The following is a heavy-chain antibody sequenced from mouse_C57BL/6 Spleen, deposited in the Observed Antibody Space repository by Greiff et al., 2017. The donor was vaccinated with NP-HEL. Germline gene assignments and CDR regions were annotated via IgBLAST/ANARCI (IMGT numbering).Heavy chain of an antibody. J-gene: IGHJ3*01. Sequence: QVQLQQPGAELVKPGASVKMSCKASGYTFTSYWITWVKQRPGQGLEWIGDIYPGSGSTNYNEKFKSKATLTVDTSSSTAYMQLSSLTSEDSAVYYCAREVYYYGSSFLFAYWGQGTLVTVSA. D-gene: IGHD1-1*01. CDR3: AREVYYYGSSFLFAY. V-gene: IGHV1-55*01. CDR1: GYTFTSYW. CDR2: IYPGSGST.